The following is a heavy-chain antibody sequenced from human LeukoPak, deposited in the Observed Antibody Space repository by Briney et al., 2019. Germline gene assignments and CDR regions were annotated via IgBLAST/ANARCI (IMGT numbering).Heavy chain of an antibody. CDR3: TRHVGQNINYFDP. D-gene: IGHD1-7*01. V-gene: IGHV5-51*01. J-gene: IGHJ5*02. CDR2: IYPGDSDT. CDR1: GYIFTSYW. Sequence: GESLKISCKGSGYIFTSYWIGWVRQLPGKGLEWMGIIYPGDSDTRYSPLLQGQVTISADKSINTDYLQWSSLKASDTAMYYCTRHVGQNINYFDPWGQGTLVTVSS.